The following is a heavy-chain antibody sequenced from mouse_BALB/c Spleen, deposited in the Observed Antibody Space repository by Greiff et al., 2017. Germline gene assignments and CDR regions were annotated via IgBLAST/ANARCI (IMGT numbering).Heavy chain of an antibody. CDR3: TRSLTGTDYFDY. Sequence: QVQLQQPGAELVKPGASVKLSCKASGYTFTSYYMYWVKQRPGQGLEWIGGINPSNGGTNFNEKFKSKATLTVDKSSSTAYMQLSSLTSEDSAVYYCTRSLTGTDYFDYWGQGTTLTVSS. J-gene: IGHJ2*01. D-gene: IGHD4-1*01. V-gene: IGHV1S81*02. CDR1: GYTFTSYY. CDR2: INPSNGGT.